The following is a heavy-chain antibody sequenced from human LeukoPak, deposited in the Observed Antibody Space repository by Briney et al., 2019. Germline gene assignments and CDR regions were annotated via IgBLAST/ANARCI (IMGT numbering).Heavy chain of an antibody. D-gene: IGHD4-17*01. CDR3: VTNYGDYGGGAFDV. V-gene: IGHV3-64D*06. J-gene: IGHJ3*01. Sequence: GGSLRLSCSASGFIFNDYSMNWLRQAPGKGVEYVSGISHNGDSTHYADSVKGRFTISRDNAKNTLYLQMSSLRPEDTAVYYCVTNYGDYGGGAFDVWGQGTMVIVSS. CDR2: ISHNGDST. CDR1: GFIFNDYS.